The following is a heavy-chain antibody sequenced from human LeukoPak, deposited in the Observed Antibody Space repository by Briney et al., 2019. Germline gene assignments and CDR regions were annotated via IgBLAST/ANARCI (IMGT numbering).Heavy chain of an antibody. D-gene: IGHD4-23*01. V-gene: IGHV1-2*02. CDR2: INPNSGGT. CDR1: GYTFTGYY. Sequence: ASVKVSCKASGYTFTGYYMHWVRQAPGQGLEWMGWINPNSGGTNYAQRFQGRVTMTRDTSISTAYMELSRLRSDDTAVYYCAIPRTTVVTFSGSGAFDIWGQGTMVTVSS. J-gene: IGHJ3*02. CDR3: AIPRTTVVTFSGSGAFDI.